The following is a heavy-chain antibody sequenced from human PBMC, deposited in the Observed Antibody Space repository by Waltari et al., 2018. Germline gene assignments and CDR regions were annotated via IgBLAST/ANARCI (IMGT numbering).Heavy chain of an antibody. V-gene: IGHV1-2*04. CDR2: INPNTGDT. CDR3: ATGRVAGSF. D-gene: IGHD6-19*01. Sequence: QIHLVQSGAEVKKPGASVKVSCKASGYTFSDYYMHWVRQAPGQRLEWMGWINPNTGDTGSAQKFQDWVTMTRDTSVSTAYMELSRLTSDDTAVYYCATGRVAGSFWGQGTLVTVSS. J-gene: IGHJ4*02. CDR1: GYTFSDYY.